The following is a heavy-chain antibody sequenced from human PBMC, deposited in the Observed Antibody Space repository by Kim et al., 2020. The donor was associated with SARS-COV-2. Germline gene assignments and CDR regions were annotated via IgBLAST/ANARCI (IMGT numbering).Heavy chain of an antibody. D-gene: IGHD3-10*01. J-gene: IGHJ4*02. CDR2: T. Sequence: THQNTALKSRVTISVDTSKNQFPLKLSSVTAADTAVYYCARDIGESGDYWGQGTLVTVSS. CDR3: ARDIGESGDY. V-gene: IGHV4-39*01.